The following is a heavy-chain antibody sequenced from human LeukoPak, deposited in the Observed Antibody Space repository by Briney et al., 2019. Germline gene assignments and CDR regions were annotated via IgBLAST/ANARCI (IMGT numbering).Heavy chain of an antibody. CDR3: AGDVDTAMAYDY. Sequence: SETLSLMCTVSGGSISSSSFYWGWIRQPPGKGLEWIGTISYSGSTYYNPSLKSRVTISIDTSKNQFSLKLSSVTAADTAVYYCAGDVDTAMAYDYWGQGTLVTVSS. CDR2: ISYSGST. CDR1: GGSISSSSFY. J-gene: IGHJ4*02. D-gene: IGHD5-18*01. V-gene: IGHV4-39*02.